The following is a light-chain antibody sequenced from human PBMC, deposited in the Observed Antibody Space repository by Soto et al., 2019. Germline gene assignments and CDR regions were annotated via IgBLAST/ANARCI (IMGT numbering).Light chain of an antibody. J-gene: IGLJ1*01. CDR1: KNDIGVYDF. Sequence: SVLAQPRCACGSNGERVTTSCKGSKNDIGVYDFVSWYQHHPGKAPRLIIYEVVQRPSGVPDRFSGSKFGNTASLTVSGLQAADEADSFCKSYAGSNTYVFGSGTKVPV. V-gene: IGLV2-8*01. CDR3: KSYAGSNTYV. CDR2: EVV.